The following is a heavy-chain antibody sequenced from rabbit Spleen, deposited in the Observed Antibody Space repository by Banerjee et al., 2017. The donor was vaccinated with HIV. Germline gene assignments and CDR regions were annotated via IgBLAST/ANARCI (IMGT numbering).Heavy chain of an antibody. CDR1: GFSFSSSYW. CDR2: IDVGSSGST. V-gene: IGHV1S40*01. CDR3: ARNGGMLDYDL. J-gene: IGHJ4*01. Sequence: QSLEESGGDLVKPGASLTLTCTASGFSFSSSYWICWVRQAPGKGLEWIACIDVGSSGSTYYKNWAKGRFTISKASSTTVTLQMTSLTAADTATYFCARNGGMLDYDLWGQGTLVTVS. D-gene: IGHD6-1*01.